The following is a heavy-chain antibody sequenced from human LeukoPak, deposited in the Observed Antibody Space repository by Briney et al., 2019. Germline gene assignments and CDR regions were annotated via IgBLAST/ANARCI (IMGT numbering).Heavy chain of an antibody. V-gene: IGHV3-7*01. CDR3: ARGVVYPTWSGPHWSDC. Sequence: PGGSLRLSCAASGFTFSSYWMSWVRQAPGKGPEWVAHIKQDASQEDHVDSVKGRFTISRDNAKNSLYLQMNSLRAEDTAVYYCARGVVYPTWSGPHWSDCWGQGTLVTVSS. CDR1: GFTFSSYW. CDR2: IKQDASQE. J-gene: IGHJ4*02. D-gene: IGHD3-3*01.